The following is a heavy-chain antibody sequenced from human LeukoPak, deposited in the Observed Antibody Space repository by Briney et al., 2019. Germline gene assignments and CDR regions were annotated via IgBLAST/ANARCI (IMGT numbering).Heavy chain of an antibody. CDR1: GYTFTSYG. J-gene: IGHJ4*02. CDR3: ARDPSIAVAGSFDY. D-gene: IGHD6-19*01. V-gene: IGHV1-18*01. Sequence: GASVKVSCKASGYTFTSYGISWVRQAPGQGLEWMGWISAYNGNSNYAQKFQGRVTITADKSTSTAYMELSSLRSEDTAVYYCARDPSIAVAGSFDYWGQGTLVTVSS. CDR2: ISAYNGNS.